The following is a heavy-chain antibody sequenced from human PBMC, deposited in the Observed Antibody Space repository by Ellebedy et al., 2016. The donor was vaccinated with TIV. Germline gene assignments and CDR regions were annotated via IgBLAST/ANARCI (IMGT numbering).Heavy chain of an antibody. CDR2: IYHSGST. CDR1: GYSISSGSY. J-gene: IGHJ3*02. V-gene: IGHV4-38-2*01. CDR3: ATFRNLDGFDI. Sequence: GSLRLSCAVSGYSISSGSYWGWIRQPPGKGLEWIGSIYHSGSTYYYPSLKLPFTISIDTSKNQFSLKLTTVTAADTAVYYCATFRNLDGFDIWGQGTMVTVSS.